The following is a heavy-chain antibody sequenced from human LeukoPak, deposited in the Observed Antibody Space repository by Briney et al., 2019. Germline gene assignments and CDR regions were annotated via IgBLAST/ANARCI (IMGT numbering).Heavy chain of an antibody. CDR2: IYYSGST. CDR1: GVSISSSSYY. D-gene: IGHD1-26*01. Sequence: SETLSLTCTVSGVSISSSSYYWGWLRQPPGKGLEWIGSIYYSGSTYYNPSLKSRVTISVDTSKNQFSLKLSSVTAADTAVYYCARDFGGTYFIQWYFDLWGRGTLVTVSS. CDR3: ARDFGGTYFIQWYFDL. V-gene: IGHV4-39*07. J-gene: IGHJ2*01.